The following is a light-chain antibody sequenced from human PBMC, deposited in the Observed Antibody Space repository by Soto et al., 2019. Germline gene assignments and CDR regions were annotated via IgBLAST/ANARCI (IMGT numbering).Light chain of an antibody. V-gene: IGLV2-14*03. Sequence: QSALTQPASVSGSPGQSITISCTGTSSDVGGYNYVSWYQQHPGKAPKLMIYDVNNRPSGVSNRFSGSKSGNTASLTISGLQADYEADYYCTSYTGSSALVFGGGTKLTVL. J-gene: IGLJ2*01. CDR1: SSDVGGYNY. CDR3: TSYTGSSALV. CDR2: DVN.